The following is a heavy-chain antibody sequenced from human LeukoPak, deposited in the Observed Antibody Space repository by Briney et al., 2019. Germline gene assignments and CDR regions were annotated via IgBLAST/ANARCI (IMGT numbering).Heavy chain of an antibody. CDR2: IIPIFGTA. CDR1: GGTFSSYA. J-gene: IGHJ4*02. CDR3: ARGGNYYDSSGYYL. V-gene: IGHV1-69*13. D-gene: IGHD3-22*01. Sequence: GASVKVSCKASGGTFSSYAISWVRQAPGQGLEWMGGIIPIFGTANYAQKFQGRVTITADESTSTAYMELSSLRSEDTAVYYCARGGNYYDSSGYYLWGQGTLVTVSS.